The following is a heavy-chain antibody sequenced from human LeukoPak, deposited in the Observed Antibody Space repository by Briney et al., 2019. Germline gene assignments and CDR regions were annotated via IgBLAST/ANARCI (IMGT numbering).Heavy chain of an antibody. J-gene: IGHJ5*02. CDR3: AKEGGYCSGGTCYPWWFDA. CDR1: VYTFTTYY. Sequence: ASLNVSCTASVYTFTTYYVHWVRQAPGQEIEWMGWINPKSGGTNYAQKFQGRVTMTRDTAITTVYMELNSLRSDDTAVYYCAKEGGYCSGGTCYPWWFDAWGQGTLVTVSS. CDR2: INPKSGGT. D-gene: IGHD2-15*01. V-gene: IGHV1-2*02.